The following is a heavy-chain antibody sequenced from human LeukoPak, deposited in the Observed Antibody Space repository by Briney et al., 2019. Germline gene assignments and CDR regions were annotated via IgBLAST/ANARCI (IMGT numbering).Heavy chain of an antibody. D-gene: IGHD2-15*01. CDR3: ARGGASELYYFDY. Sequence: GGSLRLSCAASGFTVSNKYMSWVGQAPGKGLECVSVIYDGGNTYYADSVKGRFTISRDNSKNTLYLQVNSLRAEDTAVYYCARGGASELYYFDYWGQGTLVTVSS. V-gene: IGHV3-53*01. CDR1: GFTVSNKY. CDR2: IYDGGNT. J-gene: IGHJ4*02.